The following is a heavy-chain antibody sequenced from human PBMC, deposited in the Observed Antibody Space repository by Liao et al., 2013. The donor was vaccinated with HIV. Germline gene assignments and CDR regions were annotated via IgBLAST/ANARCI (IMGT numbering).Heavy chain of an antibody. Sequence: QVQLQESGPGLVKPSETLSLTCTVSGGSISSYYWSWIRQPPGKGLEWIGYIYYGGTTNYNPSLSSRVTMSVDRSKGQFSLKLSSVTVADTAIYYCVRASIAARLDFWGQGKLVTVSS. CDR2: IYYGGTT. D-gene: IGHD6-6*01. V-gene: IGHV4-59*13. J-gene: IGHJ4*02. CDR1: GGSISSYY. CDR3: VRASIAARLDF.